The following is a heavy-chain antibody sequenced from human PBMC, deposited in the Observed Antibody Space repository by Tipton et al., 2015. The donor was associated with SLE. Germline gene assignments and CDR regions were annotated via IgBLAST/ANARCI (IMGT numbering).Heavy chain of an antibody. J-gene: IGHJ4*02. CDR2: IYPSGST. D-gene: IGHD2-8*01. CDR3: ARLRIVYGFHGLDY. Sequence: TLSLTCTVSGDSISSGGYSWSWIRQPPGKGLEWIGYIYPSGSTFYNPSLESRVTISLDRSKNQFSLKLSSVTAADTAVYFCARLRIVYGFHGLDYWGLGTRVTVSA. CDR1: GDSISSGGYS. V-gene: IGHV4-30-2*01.